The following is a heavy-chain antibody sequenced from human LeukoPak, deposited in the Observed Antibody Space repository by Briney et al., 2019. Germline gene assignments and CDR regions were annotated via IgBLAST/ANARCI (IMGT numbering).Heavy chain of an antibody. CDR3: VKGYSSSWSGYFDS. V-gene: IGHV3-9*01. D-gene: IGHD5-18*01. Sequence: PGGSLRLSCEASGCIFDDYVMYWVRQPPGKGLEWVSGITWDGYKIDYVDSVKGRFTISRDNARNSLFLQMNRVRVEDTAFYYCVKGYSSSWSGYFDSWGQGTLVTVAS. J-gene: IGHJ4*02. CDR2: ITWDGYKI. CDR1: GCIFDDYV.